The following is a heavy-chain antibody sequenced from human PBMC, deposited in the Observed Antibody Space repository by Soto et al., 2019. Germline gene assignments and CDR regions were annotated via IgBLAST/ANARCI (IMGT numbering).Heavy chain of an antibody. CDR1: GGSISNYY. J-gene: IGHJ4*02. D-gene: IGHD3-9*01. Sequence: PSETLSLTCTVSGGSISNYYWSWVRQPPGKGLEWIGYIYDSGSTNYNPSLKSRVTISVDTSKSQFSLKLSSVTAADTAVYYCARIRSLIALVISHFDYWGQGTLVTVSS. CDR2: IYDSGST. CDR3: ARIRSLIALVISHFDY. V-gene: IGHV4-59*12.